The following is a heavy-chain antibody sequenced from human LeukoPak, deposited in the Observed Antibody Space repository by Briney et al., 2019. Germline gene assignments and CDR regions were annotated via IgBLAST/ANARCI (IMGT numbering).Heavy chain of an antibody. CDR2: VSGSSDAT. Sequence: GGSLRLSCAASGFTFSSYAMSWVRQAPGKGLEWVSVVSGSSDATYYAASVKGRFTISRDNSKNTLYLQMNSLRAEDTAVYYCAKVNWDGYNYFDCWGQGTLVTVSS. D-gene: IGHD5-24*01. J-gene: IGHJ4*02. CDR3: AKVNWDGYNYFDC. V-gene: IGHV3-23*01. CDR1: GFTFSSYA.